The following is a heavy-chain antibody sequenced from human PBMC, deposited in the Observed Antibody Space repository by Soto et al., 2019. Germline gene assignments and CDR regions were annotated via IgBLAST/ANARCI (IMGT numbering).Heavy chain of an antibody. V-gene: IGHV3-66*03. CDR1: GFTVSSNY. CDR3: AREVGATVAEYYFDY. J-gene: IGHJ4*02. Sequence: EVQLVESGGGLIQPGGSLRLSCAASGFTVSSNYMSWVRQAPGKGLEWVSVIYSGGSTYYADSVKGRFTISRDNSKNTLYLQMNGLRGADTAVYYCAREVGATVAEYYFDYWGQGTLVTVSS. D-gene: IGHD1-1*01. CDR2: IYSGGST.